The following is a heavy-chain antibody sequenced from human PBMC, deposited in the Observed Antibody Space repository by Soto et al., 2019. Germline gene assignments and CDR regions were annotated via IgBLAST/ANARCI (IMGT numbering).Heavy chain of an antibody. D-gene: IGHD3-9*01. CDR2: IIPIFGTA. Sequence: SVKVSCKASGGTFGSYAISWVRQAPGQGLEWMGGIIPIFGTANYAQKFQGRVTITADESTSTAYMELSSLRSEDTAVYYCARDQQLRYFDWSRLPPYYYYGMDVWGQGTTVTVSS. CDR3: ARDQQLRYFDWSRLPPYYYYGMDV. J-gene: IGHJ6*02. V-gene: IGHV1-69*13. CDR1: GGTFGSYA.